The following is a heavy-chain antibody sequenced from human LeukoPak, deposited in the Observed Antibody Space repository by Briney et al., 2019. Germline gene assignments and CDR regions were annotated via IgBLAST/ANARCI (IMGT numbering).Heavy chain of an antibody. CDR3: ARTVDTAMVYDY. CDR2: IYYSGST. V-gene: IGHV4-39*07. D-gene: IGHD5-18*01. CDR1: GGSISSSSYY. J-gene: IGHJ4*02. Sequence: SETLSLTCTVSGGSISSSSYYWGWIRQPPGKGLEWIGSIYYSGSTYYSPSLKSRVTISVDTSKNQFSLKLSSVTAADTAVYYCARTVDTAMVYDYWGQGTLVTVSS.